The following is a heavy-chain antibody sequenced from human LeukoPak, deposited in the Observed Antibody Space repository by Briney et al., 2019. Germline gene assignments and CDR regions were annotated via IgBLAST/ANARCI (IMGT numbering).Heavy chain of an antibody. D-gene: IGHD2-2*01. J-gene: IGHJ6*03. CDR2: IKEDGSEK. CDR1: RFSFSSYW. V-gene: IGHV3-7*01. Sequence: GGSLRLSCAASRFSFSSYWMSWVRQAPGKGLEWVANIKEDGSEKDYVDSVRGRFTISRDNARNSLYLQMNSLRAEDTAVYYCARDWMGYCSSNSCYLYYMDVWGKGTTVTVSS. CDR3: ARDWMGYCSSNSCYLYYMDV.